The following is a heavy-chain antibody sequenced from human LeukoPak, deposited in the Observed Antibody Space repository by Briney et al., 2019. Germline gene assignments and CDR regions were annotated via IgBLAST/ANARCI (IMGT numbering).Heavy chain of an antibody. V-gene: IGHV3-11*03. D-gene: IGHD1-26*01. Sequence: GGSLRLSCVASGFSFSDYYMSWIRQAPGKGLEWVSYISSSGSHTNYADSVTGRFTISRNNAKKSLHLQMNSLRAEDTAVYYWPRYPDGSLSLDYWGQGTLVTVSS. J-gene: IGHJ4*02. CDR3: PRYPDGSLSLDY. CDR1: GFSFSDYY. CDR2: ISSSGSHT.